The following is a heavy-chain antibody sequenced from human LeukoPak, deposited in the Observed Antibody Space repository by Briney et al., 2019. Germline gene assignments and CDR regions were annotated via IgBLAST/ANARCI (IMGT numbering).Heavy chain of an antibody. J-gene: IGHJ1*01. CDR1: GGSINSYY. Sequence: SETLSLTCSVSGGSINSYYWSWMRQPPGKGLEWIGYIYYGGSTKYNPSLKSRVTISVDTSKNQFSLKLSSVTAADTAVYFRARSTAIILFQHWGQGILVTVFS. CDR2: IYYGGST. D-gene: IGHD5-24*01. CDR3: ARSTAIILFQH. V-gene: IGHV4-59*01.